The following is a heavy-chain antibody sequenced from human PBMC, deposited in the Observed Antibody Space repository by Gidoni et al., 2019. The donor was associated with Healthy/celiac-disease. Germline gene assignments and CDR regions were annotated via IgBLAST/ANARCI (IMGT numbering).Heavy chain of an antibody. V-gene: IGHV3-23*01. J-gene: IGHJ6*02. CDR3: ARAAYYYGSGSGYYYYGMDV. CDR2: ISGSGGST. Sequence: EVQLLESGGGLVQPGGSLRLSCAASGFTFSSYAMSWVRQAPGKGLEWVSAISGSGGSTYYADSVKGRFTISRDNSKNTLYLQMNSLRAEDTAVYYCARAAYYYGSGSGYYYYGMDVWGQGTTVTVSS. D-gene: IGHD3-10*01. CDR1: GFTFSSYA.